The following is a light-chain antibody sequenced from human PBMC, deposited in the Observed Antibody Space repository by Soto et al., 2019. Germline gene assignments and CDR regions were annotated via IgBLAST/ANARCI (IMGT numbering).Light chain of an antibody. CDR1: QSVTTSY. CDR3: QQYGSSSYT. CDR2: GAS. Sequence: IVLTQSPGTLSLSPGERATLSCRTSQSVTTSYLAWYQQKPGQAPRLLIFGASTRATDIPDRFSGSGSGTDFTLTISRLEPEDSAVYYCQQYGSSSYTFGQGTKLEIK. V-gene: IGKV3-20*01. J-gene: IGKJ2*01.